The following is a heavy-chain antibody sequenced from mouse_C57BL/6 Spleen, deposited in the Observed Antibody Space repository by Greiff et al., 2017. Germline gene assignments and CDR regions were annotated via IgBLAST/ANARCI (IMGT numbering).Heavy chain of an antibody. CDR2: IWSDGST. Sequence: VQGVESGPGLVAPSQCLSISCTVSGFSLTSYGVHWVRQPPGKGLEWLVVIWSDGSTTDNSALKSRLSISKDNSKSQVFLKMNSLQTDDTAMYYCARHDPDQDYFGDRGKGATLTVSS. J-gene: IGHJ2*01. CDR3: ARHDPDQDYFGD. V-gene: IGHV2-6-1*01. CDR1: GFSLTSYG.